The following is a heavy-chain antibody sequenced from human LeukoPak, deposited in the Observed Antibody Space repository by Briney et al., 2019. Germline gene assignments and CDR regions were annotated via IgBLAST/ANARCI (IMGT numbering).Heavy chain of an antibody. V-gene: IGHV1-46*01. J-gene: IGHJ6*03. CDR2: INPSGGST. Sequence: ASVKVSCKASGYTFTSYYMHWVRRAPGEGLEWMGIINPSGGSTSYAQKFQGRVTMTRDMSTSTVYMELSSLRSEDTAVYYCAGPGRDYYYYYHMDVWGKGTTVTVSS. CDR3: AGPGRDYYYYYHMDV. CDR1: GYTFTSYY.